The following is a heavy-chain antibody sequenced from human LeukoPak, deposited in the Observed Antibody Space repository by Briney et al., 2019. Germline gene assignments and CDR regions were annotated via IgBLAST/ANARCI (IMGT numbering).Heavy chain of an antibody. V-gene: IGHV5-51*01. CDR2: IYPGDSDT. D-gene: IGHD2-2*01. CDR3: ARVTGYQLPTNWFDP. Sequence: GESLQISCKGSGYSFTSYWIGWVRQMPGKGLEWMGIIYPGDSDTRYSPSFQGQVTISADKSISTAYLQWSSLKASDTAMYYCARVTGYQLPTNWFDPWGQGTLVTVSS. J-gene: IGHJ5*02. CDR1: GYSFTSYW.